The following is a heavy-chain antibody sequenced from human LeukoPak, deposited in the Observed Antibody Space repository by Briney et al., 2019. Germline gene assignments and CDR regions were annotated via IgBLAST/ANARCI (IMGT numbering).Heavy chain of an antibody. D-gene: IGHD6-19*01. CDR3: ARGRWSAVAGTIYGY. CDR2: IYYSGST. Sequence: SETPSLTCTVSGGSISSYYWSWIRQPPGKGREWIGYIYYSGSTNYNPSLKSRVTISVDTSKNQFSLKLSSVTAADTAVYYCARGRWSAVAGTIYGYWGQGTLVTVSS. J-gene: IGHJ4*02. V-gene: IGHV4-59*01. CDR1: GGSISSYY.